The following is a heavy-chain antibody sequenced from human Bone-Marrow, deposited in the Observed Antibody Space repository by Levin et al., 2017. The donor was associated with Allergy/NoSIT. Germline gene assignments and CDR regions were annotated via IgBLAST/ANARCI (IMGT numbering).Heavy chain of an antibody. J-gene: IGHJ4*02. D-gene: IGHD4-17*01. CDR3: VREFQTPHDYGDDLVPPNDYFDS. CDR1: GFTFDNYA. V-gene: IGHV3-30*04. CDR2: ISFDSSSK. Sequence: PGGSLRLSCAASGFTFDNYAMNWVRQAPGKGLEWVAVISFDSSSKYYGDSVKGRFTISRDNSKNIVYLQMNTLRPEDTAIYYCVREFQTPHDYGDDLVPPNDYFDSWGQGTLVTVSS.